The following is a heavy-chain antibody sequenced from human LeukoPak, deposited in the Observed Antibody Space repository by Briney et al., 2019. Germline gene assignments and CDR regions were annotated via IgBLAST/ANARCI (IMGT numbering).Heavy chain of an antibody. CDR1: GFTFSSYS. V-gene: IGHV3-21*04. Sequence: PGGSLRLSCAASGFTFSSYSMNWVRQAPGKGLEWVSSISSSSSSYIYYADSVKGRFTISRDNSKNTLYLQMNSLRAEDTAVYYCAKTSGSYSRFDYWGQGTLVTVSS. D-gene: IGHD1-26*01. J-gene: IGHJ4*02. CDR2: ISSSSSSYI. CDR3: AKTSGSYSRFDY.